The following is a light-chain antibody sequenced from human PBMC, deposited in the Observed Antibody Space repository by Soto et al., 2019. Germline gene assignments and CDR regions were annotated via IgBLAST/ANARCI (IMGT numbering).Light chain of an antibody. CDR2: CAS. V-gene: IGKV3-20*01. Sequence: EIVLTQSPGTLSLSPGERATLSCRASQSLTSSHLAWYQQKPGQAPRLLMFCASSRATGIPDRFSGSGSGTDFTLTISRLEPEDFAVYYCQQYDTFGQGTKLEIK. CDR3: QQYDT. J-gene: IGKJ2*01. CDR1: QSLTSSH.